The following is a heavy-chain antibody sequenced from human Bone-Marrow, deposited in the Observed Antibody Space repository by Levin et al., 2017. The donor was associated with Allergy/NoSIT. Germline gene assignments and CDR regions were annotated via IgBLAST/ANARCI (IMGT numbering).Heavy chain of an antibody. Sequence: ASVKVSCKASGYTFSSYAMHWVRQAPGQWLEWMGWIDAGHGNTKYSQKFQGRLTITRDTSASTAYMELSGLTSEDTAVYYCARGSTYYYDSSGNFDYWGQGTLVTVAS. J-gene: IGHJ4*02. CDR2: IDAGHGNT. CDR3: ARGSTYYYDSSGNFDY. D-gene: IGHD3-22*01. V-gene: IGHV1-3*01. CDR1: GYTFSSYA.